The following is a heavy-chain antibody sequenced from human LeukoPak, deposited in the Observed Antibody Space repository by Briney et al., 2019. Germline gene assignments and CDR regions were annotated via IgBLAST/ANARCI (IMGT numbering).Heavy chain of an antibody. V-gene: IGHV4-4*07. D-gene: IGHD5-12*01. Sequence: SETLSLTCSVSGGSISTYYWSWIRQPAGKGLEWIGRIYTTGGTNYNPSLKSRVTMSVDTSKNQFSLKLTSVTAADTAVYYCARGGKRGYSGFPRPYYFDYWGQGTLVTVSS. J-gene: IGHJ4*02. CDR2: IYTTGGT. CDR1: GGSISTYY. CDR3: ARGGKRGYSGFPRPYYFDY.